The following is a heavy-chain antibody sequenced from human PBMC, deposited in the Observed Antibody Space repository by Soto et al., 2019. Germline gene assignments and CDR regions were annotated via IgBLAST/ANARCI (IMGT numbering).Heavy chain of an antibody. CDR3: ASGVYDSSGYSHQY. CDR2: IYDGGTT. J-gene: IGHJ4*02. D-gene: IGHD3-22*01. Sequence: PSETLSLTCTVSGGSISSAAYCWSWIRQSPDKGLEWIGHIYDGGTTYSSPSLKGRVTISADTSETQFSLKLSSVSAADTAVYYCASGVYDSSGYSHQYWGQGTLVTVSS. V-gene: IGHV4-30-4*01. CDR1: GGSISSAAYC.